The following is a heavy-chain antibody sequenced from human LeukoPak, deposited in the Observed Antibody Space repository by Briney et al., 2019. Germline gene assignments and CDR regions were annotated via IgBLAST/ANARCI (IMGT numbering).Heavy chain of an antibody. D-gene: IGHD4-17*01. CDR3: ARETTRDRFMDV. CDR1: GGSISSSNW. CDR2: IYHSGST. V-gene: IGHV4-4*02. Sequence: SETLSLTCAVSGGSISSSNWWSWVRQPPGKGLEWIGEIYHSGSTNFNPSLRTRVAISVDKSKKHFSLKMTSVTAADTAVYYCARETTRDRFMDVWGKGTTVTVSS. J-gene: IGHJ6*03.